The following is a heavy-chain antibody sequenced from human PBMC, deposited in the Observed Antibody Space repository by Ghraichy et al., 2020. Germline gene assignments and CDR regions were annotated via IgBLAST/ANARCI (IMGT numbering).Heavy chain of an antibody. CDR3: ARVSRSYYYYYYMDV. CDR2: ISSSSTI. V-gene: IGHV3-48*02. Sequence: GGSLRLSCAASGFTFSSYSMNWVRQAPGKGLEWVSYISSSSTIYYADSVKGRFTISRDNAKNSLYLQMNGLRDEDTAVYYCARVSRSYYYYYYMDVWGKGTTVTVSS. CDR1: GFTFSSYS. J-gene: IGHJ6*03.